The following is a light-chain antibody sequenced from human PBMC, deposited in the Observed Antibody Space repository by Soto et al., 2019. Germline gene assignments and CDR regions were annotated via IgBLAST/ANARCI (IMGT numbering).Light chain of an antibody. Sequence: QSVLTQPPSVSAAPGQKVTLSCSGSSSNIGNNYVSWYQQLPGTAPKLLIYDNNKRPSGIPDRFSGSKSGTSATLGITGLQTGDEAYYYCVTWDSSLSVVVFGGGTKLTVL. V-gene: IGLV1-51*01. CDR3: VTWDSSLSVVV. J-gene: IGLJ2*01. CDR2: DNN. CDR1: SSNIGNNY.